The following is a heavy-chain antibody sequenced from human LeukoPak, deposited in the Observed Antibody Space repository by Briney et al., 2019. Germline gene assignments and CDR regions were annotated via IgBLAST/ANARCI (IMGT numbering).Heavy chain of an antibody. CDR1: GGTFSSYA. CDR3: AREPTVTTLSIGAFDI. J-gene: IGHJ3*02. D-gene: IGHD4-17*01. CDR2: IIPIFGTA. V-gene: IGHV1-69*05. Sequence: SVKVSCKASGGTFSSYAISWVRQAPGQGLEWMGGIIPIFGTANYAQKFQGRVTITTDESTSTAYMELSSLRSEDTAVYHCAREPTVTTLSIGAFDIWGQGTMVTVSS.